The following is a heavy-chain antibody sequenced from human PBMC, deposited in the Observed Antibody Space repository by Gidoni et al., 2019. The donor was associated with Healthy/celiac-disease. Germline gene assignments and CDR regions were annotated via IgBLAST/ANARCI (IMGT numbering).Heavy chain of an antibody. D-gene: IGHD3-16*01. V-gene: IGHV3-23*01. CDR1: GFTFSCYA. CDR2: ISGSGGST. J-gene: IGHJ5*02. CDR3: AKEVAFFFLWP. Sequence: EVQPLQSGGGLVQPGGSLRLPWSPSGFTFSCYAMSWVRQAPGKGLEWVSAISGSGGSTYYADSVKGRFTISRDNSKNTLYLQMNSLRAEDTAVYYCAKEVAFFFLWPWGQGTLVTVSS.